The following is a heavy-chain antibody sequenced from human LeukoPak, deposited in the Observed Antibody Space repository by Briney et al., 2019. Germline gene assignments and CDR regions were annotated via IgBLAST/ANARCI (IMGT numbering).Heavy chain of an antibody. CDR1: GGSISSGGYS. Sequence: PSETLSLTCAVSGGSISSGGYSWSWIRQPPGRGLEWIGEINHSGSTNYNPSLKSRVTISVDTSKNQFSLKLSSVTAADTAVYYCARTRGYCSGGSCYSQKWRGLFDYWGQGTLVTVSS. D-gene: IGHD2-15*01. J-gene: IGHJ4*02. CDR2: INHSGST. CDR3: ARTRGYCSGGSCYSQKWRGLFDY. V-gene: IGHV4-34*01.